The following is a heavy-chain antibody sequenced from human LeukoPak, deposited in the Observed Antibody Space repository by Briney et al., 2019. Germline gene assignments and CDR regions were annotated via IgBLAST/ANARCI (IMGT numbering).Heavy chain of an antibody. CDR2: IGYDGSNK. J-gene: IGHJ4*02. CDR1: GLTFSSYG. Sequence: HPGGSLRLSWAASGLTFSSYGMHWVRQAPGRGLEWVAFIGYDGSNKYYADSVKRRFTISRDNSKNTLYVQMNSLRAEDTAVYYCAKDDLYDFHYWGQGTLVTVSS. CDR3: AKDDLYDFHY. V-gene: IGHV3-30*02. D-gene: IGHD2-8*01.